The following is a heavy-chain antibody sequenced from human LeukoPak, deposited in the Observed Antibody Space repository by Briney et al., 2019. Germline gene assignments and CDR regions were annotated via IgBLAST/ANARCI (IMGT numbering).Heavy chain of an antibody. J-gene: IGHJ4*02. CDR3: ASDPPLWMYDSSGYLDY. CDR1: GYTFTSYY. CDR2: INPSGGST. D-gene: IGHD3-22*01. V-gene: IGHV1-46*01. Sequence: ASVKVSCKASGYTFTSYYMHWVRQAPGQGLEWMGIINPSGGSTSYAQKFQGRVTMTRDTSTSTVYMELSSLSSEDTAVYYCASDPPLWMYDSSGYLDYWGQGTLVTVSS.